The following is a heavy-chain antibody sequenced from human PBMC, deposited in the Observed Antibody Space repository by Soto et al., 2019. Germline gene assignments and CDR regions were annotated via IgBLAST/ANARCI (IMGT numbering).Heavy chain of an antibody. CDR1: GGSFSGYY. CDR3: ARDPWLRYYYYYYGMDV. J-gene: IGHJ6*02. D-gene: IGHD5-12*01. V-gene: IGHV4-34*01. Sequence: SETLSLTCAVYGGSFSGYYWSWIRQPPGKGLEWIGEINHSGSTNYNPSLKSRVTISVDTSKNQFSLKLSSVTAADTAVYYCARDPWLRYYYYYYGMDVWGQGTTVTVSS. CDR2: INHSGST.